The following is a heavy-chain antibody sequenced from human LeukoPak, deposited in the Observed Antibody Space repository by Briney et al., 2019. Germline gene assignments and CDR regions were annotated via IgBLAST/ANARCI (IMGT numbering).Heavy chain of an antibody. V-gene: IGHV4-61*01. D-gene: IGHD2-15*01. CDR1: GGSVSSGSYY. Sequence: PSETLSLTCTVSGGSVSSGSYYWGWIRQPPGKGLEWIGYIHYSGSTNYNPSLKSRVTISVDTSKNQFSLNLSSVTAADTAVYYCARLRVVAAFDYWGQGTLVTVSS. J-gene: IGHJ4*02. CDR2: IHYSGST. CDR3: ARLRVVAAFDY.